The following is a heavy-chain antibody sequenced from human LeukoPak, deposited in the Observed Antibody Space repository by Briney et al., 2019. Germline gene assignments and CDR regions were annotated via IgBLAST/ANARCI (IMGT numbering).Heavy chain of an antibody. CDR1: GYTLTELS. V-gene: IGHV1-24*01. CDR3: ATTRSSMVRGVILDY. Sequence: ASVKVSCKVSGYTLTELSMHWVRQAPGKGLGWMGGFDPEDGETIYAQKFQGRVTMTEDTSTDTAYMELSSLRSEDTAVYYCATTRSSMVRGVILDYWGQGTLVTVSS. J-gene: IGHJ4*02. CDR2: FDPEDGET. D-gene: IGHD3-10*01.